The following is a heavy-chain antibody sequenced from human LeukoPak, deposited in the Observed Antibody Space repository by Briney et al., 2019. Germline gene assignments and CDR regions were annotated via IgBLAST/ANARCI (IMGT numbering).Heavy chain of an antibody. CDR1: GGTFSSYA. J-gene: IGHJ4*02. D-gene: IGHD3-3*01. CDR2: IIPIFGTA. Sequence: SVKVSCKASGGTFSSYAISWVRQAPGQGLEWMGGIIPIFGTANYAQKFQGRVTITTDESTSTAYMELSSLRSEDTAVYYCASGIGITIFGVVTQSGYFDYWGQGTLVTVSS. V-gene: IGHV1-69*05. CDR3: ASGIGITIFGVVTQSGYFDY.